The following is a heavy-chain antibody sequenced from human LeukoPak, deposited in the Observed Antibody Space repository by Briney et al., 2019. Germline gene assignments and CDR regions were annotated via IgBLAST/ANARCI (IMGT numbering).Heavy chain of an antibody. J-gene: IGHJ4*02. V-gene: IGHV3-21*01. D-gene: IGHD6-13*01. CDR1: GFTFSSYS. CDR3: ARSRIAAADTDY. Sequence: PGGSLRLSCAASGFTFSSYSMNWVRQAPGKGLEWVSSISSSSSYIYYADSVKGRFTISRDNAKNSLYLQMNSLRAEDTAVYHCARSRIAAADTDYWGQGTLVTVSS. CDR2: ISSSSSYI.